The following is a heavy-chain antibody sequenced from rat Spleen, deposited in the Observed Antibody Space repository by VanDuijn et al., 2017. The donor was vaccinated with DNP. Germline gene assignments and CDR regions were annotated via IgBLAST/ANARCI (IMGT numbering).Heavy chain of an antibody. CDR3: TRHEYYFDY. CDR1: GFTISDYY. V-gene: IGHV2S12*01. J-gene: IGHJ2*01. Sequence: VLLVESDGGLVQPGRSLKLSCAVSGFTISDYYMAWVRQAPTKGLEWIAAISSGGNTYYNSALKSRLSISRDTSKSQVFLEMHSLQPEDTGTYYCTRHEYYFDYWGQGVMVTVSS. CDR2: ISSGGNT.